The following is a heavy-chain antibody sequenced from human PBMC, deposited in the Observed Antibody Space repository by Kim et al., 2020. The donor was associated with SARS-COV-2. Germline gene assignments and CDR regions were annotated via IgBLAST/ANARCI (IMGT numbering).Heavy chain of an antibody. J-gene: IGHJ4*02. V-gene: IGHV3-33*05. D-gene: IGHD6-19*01. CDR1: GFTFSSYG. CDR2: ISYDGSNK. Sequence: GGSLRLSCAASGFTFSSYGMHWVRQAPGKGLEWVAVISYDGSNKYYADSVKGRFTISRDNSKNTLYLQMNSLRAEDTAVYYCALEGDSSGWSPLDYWGQGTLVTVSS. CDR3: ALEGDSSGWSPLDY.